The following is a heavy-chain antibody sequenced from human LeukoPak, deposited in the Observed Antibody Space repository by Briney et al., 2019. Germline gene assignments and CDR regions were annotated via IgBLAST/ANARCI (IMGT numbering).Heavy chain of an antibody. Sequence: GGSLRVSCAASGITFSTYTMNWVRQAPGRGLEWVSSITSTSNYIYYADSVKGRFTISRDNAKNSLYLQMNSLRAEDTAVYYCARENYYYYYMDVWGKGTTVTVSS. J-gene: IGHJ6*03. CDR1: GITFSTYT. CDR3: ARENYYYYYMDV. V-gene: IGHV3-21*01. CDR2: ITSTSNYI.